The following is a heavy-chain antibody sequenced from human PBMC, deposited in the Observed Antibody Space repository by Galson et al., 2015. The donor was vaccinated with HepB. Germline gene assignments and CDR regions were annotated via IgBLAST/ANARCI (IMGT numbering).Heavy chain of an antibody. Sequence: SETLSLTCTVSGGSISSYYWSWIRQPAGKGLEWIGHIYISGTTNCNPSLKSRVTMSVDTSKNQVSLKVSSVTAADTAVYYCARVTSYSYYGMDVWGLGTTVTVSS. CDR3: ARVTSYSYYGMDV. CDR1: GGSISSYY. V-gene: IGHV4-4*07. J-gene: IGHJ6*02. CDR2: IYISGTT.